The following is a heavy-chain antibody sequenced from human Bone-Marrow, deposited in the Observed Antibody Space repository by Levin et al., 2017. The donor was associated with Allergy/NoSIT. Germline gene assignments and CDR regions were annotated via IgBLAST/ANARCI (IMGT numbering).Heavy chain of an antibody. CDR3: ARDSMAAPHCYDY. J-gene: IGHJ4*02. D-gene: IGHD6-13*01. V-gene: IGHV1-2*02. CDR1: GYTFTDYY. Sequence: GESLKISCKTSGYTFTDYYIHWVRQAPGQGVEWMGWITPKSGGPKFAQQFQGRVTMTKDTSISTVYMELIRLKSDDTAIYYCARDSMAAPHCYDYWGQGTLVTVSS. CDR2: ITPKSGGP.